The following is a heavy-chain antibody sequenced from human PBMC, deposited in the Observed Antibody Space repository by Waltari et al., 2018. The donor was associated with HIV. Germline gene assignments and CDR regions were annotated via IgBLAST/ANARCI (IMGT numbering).Heavy chain of an antibody. V-gene: IGHV3-64D*06. CDR3: VKEGGYCSGGRCYYYGMDV. CDR2: ISNNGHST. J-gene: IGHJ6*02. Sequence: EVQLVESGGGLVQPGGSLRLCCSASGFTFSSYAMHWVRQAPGKGLEYVSAISNNGHSTYYADSVKGRFTISRDNSKNTLNLQMSSLRAEDTAVYYCVKEGGYCSGGRCYYYGMDVWGQGTTVTVSS. D-gene: IGHD2-15*01. CDR1: GFTFSSYA.